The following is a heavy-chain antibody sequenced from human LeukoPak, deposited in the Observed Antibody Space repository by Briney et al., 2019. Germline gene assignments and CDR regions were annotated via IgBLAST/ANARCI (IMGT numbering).Heavy chain of an antibody. CDR2: ISYDGSNK. Sequence: GRSLRLSCAASGFTFRNYAMHWVRQAPGKGLEWVALISYDGSNKYYADSVKGRFTISRDNSKNTLYLQMNSLRAEDTAVYYCARDQVHLGDYWGQGTLVTVSS. CDR1: GFTFRNYA. V-gene: IGHV3-30*04. J-gene: IGHJ4*02. CDR3: ARDQVHLGDY.